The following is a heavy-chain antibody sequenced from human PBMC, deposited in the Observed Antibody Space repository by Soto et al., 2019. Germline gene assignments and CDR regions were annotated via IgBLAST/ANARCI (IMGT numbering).Heavy chain of an antibody. Sequence: LRLSCAASGFSFSHNYMNWIRQVPGKGLEWLSYISGSSSDTNYADSVRGRFTISRDNAKNSLYLQMNSLRVEDTGVYYCVKEARLADVWGQGTTVTVSS. J-gene: IGHJ6*02. CDR2: ISGSSSDT. CDR3: VKEARLADV. CDR1: GFSFSHNY. D-gene: IGHD6-25*01. V-gene: IGHV3-11*06.